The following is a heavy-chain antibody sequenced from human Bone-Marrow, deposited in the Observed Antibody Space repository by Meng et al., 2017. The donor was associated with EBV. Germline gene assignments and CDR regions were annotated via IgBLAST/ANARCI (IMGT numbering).Heavy chain of an antibody. V-gene: IGHV1-8*01. D-gene: IGHD3-10*01. CDR3: ARDVYASGTYRADP. Sequence: QVQVGQSGAEVKKPGASVKVSCKASGYTFTRYDINWVRQATGQGLEWMGWMDPNSGNTGFAQKFQGRVTMTRNTSISTAYMELSALTSEDTAVYYCARDVYASGTYRADPWGQGTLVTVSS. CDR2: MDPNSGNT. J-gene: IGHJ5*02. CDR1: GYTFTRYD.